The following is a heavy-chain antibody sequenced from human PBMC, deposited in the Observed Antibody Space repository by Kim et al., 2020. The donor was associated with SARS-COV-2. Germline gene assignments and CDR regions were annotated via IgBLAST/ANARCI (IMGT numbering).Heavy chain of an antibody. CDR2: ISSSGSTI. Sequence: GGSLRLSCAASGFTFSSYEMNWVRQAPGKGLEWVSYISSSGSTIYYADSVKGRFTISRDNAKNSLYLQMNSLRAEDTAVYYCARDKPHITIFGVVIGHFDTCGPGTMGSVSP. D-gene: IGHD3-3*01. J-gene: IGHJ3*02. V-gene: IGHV3-48*03. CDR1: GFTFSSYE. CDR3: ARDKPHITIFGVVIGHFDT.